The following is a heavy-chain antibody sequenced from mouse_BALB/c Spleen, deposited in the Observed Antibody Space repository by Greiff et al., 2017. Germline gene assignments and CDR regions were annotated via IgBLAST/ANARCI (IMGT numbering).Heavy chain of an antibody. CDR2: ISNGGGST. D-gene: IGHD1-1*01. CDR3: ARQNYYGSSESAMDY. CDR1: GFTFSSYT. J-gene: IGHJ4*01. Sequence: DVMLVESGGDLVKPGGSLKLSCAASGFTFSSYTMSWVRQTPEKRLEWVAYISNGGGSTYYPDTVKGRFTISRDNAKNTLYLQMSSLKSEDTAMYYCARQNYYGSSESAMDYWGQGTSVTVSS. V-gene: IGHV5-12-2*01.